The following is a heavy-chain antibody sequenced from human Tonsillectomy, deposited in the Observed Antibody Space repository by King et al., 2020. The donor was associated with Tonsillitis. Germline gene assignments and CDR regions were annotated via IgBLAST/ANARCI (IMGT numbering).Heavy chain of an antibody. D-gene: IGHD3-9*01. CDR1: GYTFTGYY. CDR3: ARDRGVLRYFDWST. CDR2: INPNSGGT. Sequence: VQLVESGAEVKKPGASVKVSCKASGYTFTGYYMHWVRQAPGQGLEWMGWINPNSGGTNYAQRFQGRGTMTRDTSISTAYMELSRLRSDDTAVYYCARDRGVLRYFDWSTWGQGTLVTVSS. V-gene: IGHV1-2*02. J-gene: IGHJ4*02.